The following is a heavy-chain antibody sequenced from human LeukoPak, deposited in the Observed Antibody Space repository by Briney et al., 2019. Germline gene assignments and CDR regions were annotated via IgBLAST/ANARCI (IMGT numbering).Heavy chain of an antibody. CDR2: IYSGGST. CDR3: GREPIAAAATDY. J-gene: IGHJ4*02. D-gene: IGHD6-13*01. Sequence: PGRSLRLSCAASGFTVSSNYMSWVRQAPGKGLEWGSVIYSGGSTYYADSVKGRFTISRDNSKNTLYLQMNSLRAEDTAGYYCGREPIAAAATDYWGQGSLVTVSS. CDR1: GFTVSSNY. V-gene: IGHV3-53*01.